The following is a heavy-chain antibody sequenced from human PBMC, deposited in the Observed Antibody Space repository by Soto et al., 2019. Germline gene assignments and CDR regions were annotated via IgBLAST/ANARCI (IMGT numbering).Heavy chain of an antibody. D-gene: IGHD2-2*01. V-gene: IGHV4-31*03. Sequence: PSETLSLTCTVSGGSISSGGYYWSWIRQHPGKGLEWIGYIYYSGSTYYNPSLKSRVTISVDTSKNQFSLKLSSVTAADTAVYYCASRLGYLVPVISWDYYGMDVWGQGTTVTVSS. CDR2: IYYSGST. CDR1: GGSISSGGYY. CDR3: ASRLGYLVPVISWDYYGMDV. J-gene: IGHJ6*02.